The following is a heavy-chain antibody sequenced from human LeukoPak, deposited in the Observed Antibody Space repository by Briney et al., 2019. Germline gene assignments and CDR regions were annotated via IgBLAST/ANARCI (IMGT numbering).Heavy chain of an antibody. J-gene: IGHJ6*02. CDR2: INHSEST. CDR1: GGSFSGYY. Sequence: SETLSLTCAVYGGSFSGYYWTWIRRPPGKELEWIGEINHSESTNYNPSLKSRVTISVDTSKNQFSLKLSSVTAADTAVYYCARGYGSGSYYGYYYYGMDVWGQGTTVTVSS. CDR3: ARGYGSGSYYGYYYYGMDV. D-gene: IGHD3-10*01. V-gene: IGHV4-34*01.